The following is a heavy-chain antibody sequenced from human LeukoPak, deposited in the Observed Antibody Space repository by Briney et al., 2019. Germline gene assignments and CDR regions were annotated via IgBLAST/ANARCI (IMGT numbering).Heavy chain of an antibody. CDR2: ISYDGSNK. D-gene: IGHD1-26*01. Sequence: QSGGSLRLSCAASGFTFSSYAMHWVRQAPGKGLEWVAVISYDGSNKYYADSVKGRFTISRDNSKNTLYLQMNSLRAEDTAVYYCARSWELINLGYFDYWGQGTLVTVSS. J-gene: IGHJ4*02. CDR1: GFTFSSYA. CDR3: ARSWELINLGYFDY. V-gene: IGHV3-30*04.